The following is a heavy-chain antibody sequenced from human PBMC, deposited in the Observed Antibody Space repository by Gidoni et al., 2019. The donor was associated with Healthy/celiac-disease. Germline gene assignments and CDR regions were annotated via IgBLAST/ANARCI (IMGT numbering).Heavy chain of an antibody. J-gene: IGHJ4*02. CDR2: INSDGSST. D-gene: IGHD3-22*01. V-gene: IGHV3-74*01. CDR1: GSPFSSYW. Sequence: EVQLVESGGGLVQPGGSLSLSCAASGSPFSSYWMHGVRQAPGKGLVWVSRINSDGSSTSYADSVKGRFTISRDNAKNTLYLQMNSLRAEDTAVYYCARGSAYYDDSSGYWFDYWGQGTLVTVSS. CDR3: ARGSAYYDDSSGYWFDY.